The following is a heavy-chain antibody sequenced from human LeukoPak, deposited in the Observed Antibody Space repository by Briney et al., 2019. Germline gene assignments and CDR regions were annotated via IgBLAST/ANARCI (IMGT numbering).Heavy chain of an antibody. V-gene: IGHV3-21*01. Sequence: GGSLRLSCAASGFTFSSYSMNWVRQAPGKGLEWVSSISSSSSYIYYADSVKGRFTISRDNAKKSLYLQMNSLRAEDTAVYYCARDRYCSSTSCYLDFDYWGQGTLVTVSS. CDR1: GFTFSSYS. D-gene: IGHD2-2*01. CDR2: ISSSSSYI. J-gene: IGHJ4*02. CDR3: ARDRYCSSTSCYLDFDY.